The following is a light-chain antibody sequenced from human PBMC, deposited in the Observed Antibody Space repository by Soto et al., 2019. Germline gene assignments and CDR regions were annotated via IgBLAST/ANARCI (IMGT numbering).Light chain of an antibody. Sequence: DIQMTQSPSTLSASVGDRVTITCRASQSISGWLAWYQHKPGKAPKLLIYNAFTLESGVPSRFSGSGSATEFTLTISGLQPDDFATYYCQQYNGYSRTFGQGTKVDIK. CDR2: NAF. V-gene: IGKV1-5*01. CDR1: QSISGW. CDR3: QQYNGYSRT. J-gene: IGKJ1*01.